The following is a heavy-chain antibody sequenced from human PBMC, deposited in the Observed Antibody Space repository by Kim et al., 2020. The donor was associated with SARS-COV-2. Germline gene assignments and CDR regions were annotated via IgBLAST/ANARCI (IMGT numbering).Heavy chain of an antibody. CDR1: GGSISSSSYY. J-gene: IGHJ4*02. Sequence: SETLSLTCTVSGGSISSSSYYWGWIRQPPGKGLEWIGSIYYSGSTYYNPSLKSRVTISVDTSKNQFSLKLSSVTAADTAVYYCARVAVAGTQWGQGTLVTVSS. V-gene: IGHV4-39*01. CDR3: ARVAVAGTQ. CDR2: IYYSGST. D-gene: IGHD6-19*01.